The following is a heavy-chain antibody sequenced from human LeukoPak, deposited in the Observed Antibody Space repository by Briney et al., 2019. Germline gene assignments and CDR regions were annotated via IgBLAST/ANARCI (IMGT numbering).Heavy chain of an antibody. V-gene: IGHV5-51*01. CDR3: ARPPSRGYSSSFEY. D-gene: IGHD2-2*03. Sequence: GESLRISCKGSGYSFPTYSIAWVRQMPGKGLEWMGIIYPDESIIRYSPSFQGQVTISADKSISTAYLQWSSLKASDTAMYYCARPPSRGYSSSFEYWGQGTLVTVSS. J-gene: IGHJ4*02. CDR2: IYPDESII. CDR1: GYSFPTYS.